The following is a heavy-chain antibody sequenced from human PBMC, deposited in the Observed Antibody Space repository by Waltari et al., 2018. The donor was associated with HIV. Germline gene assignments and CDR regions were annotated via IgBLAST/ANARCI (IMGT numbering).Heavy chain of an antibody. Sequence: EVKLVESGGGLVQPGGALRPSCAAYGLTFTTPGGNGVRQAQGKGLVLVSRINPDVSDTRDADSVKCRFTISRDTAMNTVYLQVNSLRGEDTSVYYCARGKDCGGGTCDGYPYYGMDVWGQGTTVTVSS. CDR2: INPDVSDT. CDR3: ARGKDCGGGTCDGYPYYGMDV. J-gene: IGHJ6*02. V-gene: IGHV3-74*01. CDR1: GLTFTTPG. D-gene: IGHD2-15*01.